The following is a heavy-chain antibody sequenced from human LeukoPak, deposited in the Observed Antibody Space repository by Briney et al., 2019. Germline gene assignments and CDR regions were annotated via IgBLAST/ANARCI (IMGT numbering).Heavy chain of an antibody. J-gene: IGHJ4*02. CDR1: GGTFSIYA. CDR3: ARESLGYYDSSGFGDY. Sequence: SVKVSCKASGGTFSIYAISWVRQAPGQGLEWMGRIIPILGMANYAQKFQGRVTITADKSTSTAYMELSSLRSEDTAVYYCARESLGYYDSSGFGDYWGQGTLVTVSS. D-gene: IGHD3-22*01. V-gene: IGHV1-69*04. CDR2: IIPILGMA.